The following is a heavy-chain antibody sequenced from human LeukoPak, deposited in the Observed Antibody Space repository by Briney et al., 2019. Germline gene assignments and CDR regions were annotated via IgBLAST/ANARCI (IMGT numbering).Heavy chain of an antibody. J-gene: IGHJ5*02. CDR3: AKGKCFNILDSFDP. CDR2: IDGSGAGT. Sequence: WGSLRLSCAASGFTFSRYAMTWVRQGPGKGLEWASSIDGSGAGTYYADSVKGRFSISRDNSKSTLYLQMYSLTAGDTAVYYCAKGKCFNILDSFDPWGQGTLVTVSP. CDR1: GFTFSRYA. D-gene: IGHD2-21*01. V-gene: IGHV3-23*01.